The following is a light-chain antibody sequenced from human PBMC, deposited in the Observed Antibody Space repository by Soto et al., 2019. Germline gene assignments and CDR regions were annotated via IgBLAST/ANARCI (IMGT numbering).Light chain of an antibody. Sequence: QSVLTQPPSVSGAPGQRGTISCTGSSSNIGSDYDVHWYQQIPGTAPQLLIYGTNNRPSWVPDRFSGSKSDTSASLAITGLQAYDEADYYCLSYDSSLSGWVFGGGTQLTVL. V-gene: IGLV1-40*01. J-gene: IGLJ3*02. CDR2: GTN. CDR3: LSYDSSLSGWV. CDR1: SSNIGSDYD.